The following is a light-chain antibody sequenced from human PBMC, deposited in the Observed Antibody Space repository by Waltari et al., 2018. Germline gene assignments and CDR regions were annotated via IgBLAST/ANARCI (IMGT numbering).Light chain of an antibody. V-gene: IGLV2-11*01. CDR1: SSHGGGYNY. Sequence: QSALTQPPSVSGSPGQSVTISCPGTSSHGGGYNYVPWYQQHPGKPPKTLIYDVSKRPSGVPERFSGSKSGNPASLTISGLQAEDEADYYCCSYAGSYTYVFGTGTKVTVL. CDR2: DVS. J-gene: IGLJ1*01. CDR3: CSYAGSYTYV.